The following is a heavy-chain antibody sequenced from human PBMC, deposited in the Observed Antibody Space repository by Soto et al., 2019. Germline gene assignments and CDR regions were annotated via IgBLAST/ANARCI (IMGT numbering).Heavy chain of an antibody. J-gene: IGHJ4*02. CDR1: GFTFSSYW. D-gene: IGHD3-22*01. V-gene: IGHV3-74*01. Sequence: GGSLRLSCEASGFTFSSYWMHWVRHAPGKGLVWVSRINSDGSSTNYADAVKVRFTISRDNANNTLYLQMNSLRAEDTAVYYSARVRDYYDGTPLAYWGQGALVTVSS. CDR2: INSDGSST. CDR3: ARVRDYYDGTPLAY.